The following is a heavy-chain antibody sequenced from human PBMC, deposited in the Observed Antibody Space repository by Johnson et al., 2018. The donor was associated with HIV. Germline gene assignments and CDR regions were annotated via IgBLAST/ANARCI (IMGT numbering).Heavy chain of an antibody. J-gene: IGHJ3*02. Sequence: QLSLVESGGGLVKPGGSLRLSCAASGFPFSTYRMSWVRQGPGKGLEWVSVIYSGDSPKYEDSVMGRLTIFRDNAKNYLYLQINSLRAEDTAVYYCAKDRVGATSPQAQNAFDIWGQGTMVTVSS. V-gene: IGHV3-NL1*01. CDR2: IYSGDSP. CDR1: GFPFSTYR. D-gene: IGHD1-26*01. CDR3: AKDRVGATSPQAQNAFDI.